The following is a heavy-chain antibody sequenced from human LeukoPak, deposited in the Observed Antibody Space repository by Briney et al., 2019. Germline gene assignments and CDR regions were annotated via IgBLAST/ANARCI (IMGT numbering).Heavy chain of an antibody. Sequence: GGSLRLSCAASGFTFSSYAMHWVRQAPSKGLEWVAVISYDGSNKYYADSVKGRFTISRDNSKNTLYLQMNSLRAEDTAVYYCASWDYGGSCYWGQGTLVTVSS. D-gene: IGHD4-17*01. CDR3: ASWDYGGSCY. CDR1: GFTFSSYA. CDR2: ISYDGSNK. J-gene: IGHJ4*02. V-gene: IGHV3-30-3*01.